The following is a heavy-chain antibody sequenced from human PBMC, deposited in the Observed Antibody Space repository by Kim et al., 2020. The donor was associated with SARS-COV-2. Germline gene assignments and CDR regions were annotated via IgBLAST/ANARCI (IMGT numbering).Heavy chain of an antibody. CDR3: ARALDYPPFDY. V-gene: IGHV7-4-1*02. D-gene: IGHD4-17*01. CDR2: P. Sequence: PTYAQGFTGRFVFSLDTSVSTAYLQISSLKAEDTAVYYCARALDYPPFDYWGQGTLVTVSS. J-gene: IGHJ4*02.